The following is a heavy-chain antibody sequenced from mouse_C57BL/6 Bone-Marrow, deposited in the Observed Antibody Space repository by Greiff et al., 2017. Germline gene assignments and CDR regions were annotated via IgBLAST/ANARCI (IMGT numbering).Heavy chain of an antibody. V-gene: IGHV5-9-1*02. CDR2: ISSGGDYI. D-gene: IGHD2-5*01. CDR3: TREDYYSNYYYAMDY. J-gene: IGHJ4*01. CDR1: GFTFSSYA. Sequence: EVHLVESGEGLVKPGGSLKLSCAASGFTFSSYAMSWVRQTPEKRLEWVAYISSGGDYIYYADTVKGRFTISRDNARNTLYLQMSSLKSEDTAMYYCTREDYYSNYYYAMDYWGQGTSVTVSS.